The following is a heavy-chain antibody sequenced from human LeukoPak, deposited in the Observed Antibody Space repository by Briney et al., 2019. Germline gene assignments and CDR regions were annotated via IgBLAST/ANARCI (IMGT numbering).Heavy chain of an antibody. J-gene: IGHJ1*01. CDR1: GFTFSNHW. Sequence: GGALRLSCVVAGFTFSNHWMSWVRQAPGQGLEWVADIKRDGSGEYLVDYVKGRFTIPRDNARTSQYLQMNSLRAAATAVYYCARGHYGRAYSGQAILLTLPS. V-gene: IGHV3-7*01. CDR2: IKRDGSGE. D-gene: IGHD4-17*01. CDR3: ARGHYGRAY.